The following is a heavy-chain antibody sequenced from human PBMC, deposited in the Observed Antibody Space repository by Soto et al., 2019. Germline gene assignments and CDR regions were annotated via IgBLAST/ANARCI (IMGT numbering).Heavy chain of an antibody. CDR3: ARGIETGQLAP. V-gene: IGHV1-3*01. CDR1: GYTLTRYT. J-gene: IGHJ5*02. D-gene: IGHD2-15*01. Sequence: SLKLSFPASGYTLTRYTMNLVRQAPGQRLEWMGWINPDNGNTKSSQKFQDRVIITRDTSASTAYMDLSSLRSEDTAVYYCARGIETGQLAPWGQGTLVPVSS. CDR2: INPDNGNT.